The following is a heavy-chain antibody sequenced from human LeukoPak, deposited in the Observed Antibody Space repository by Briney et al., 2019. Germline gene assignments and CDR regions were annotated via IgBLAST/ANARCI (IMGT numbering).Heavy chain of an antibody. V-gene: IGHV1-2*02. CDR1: GYTFTGYY. CDR3: ARGGMVRGVSYGMDV. J-gene: IGHJ6*02. CDR2: INPNSGGT. Sequence: ASVKVSCKASGYTFTGYYMHWVRQAPGQGLEWMGWINPNSGGTNYAQKFQGRVTMTRDTSISTAYMELSRLRSDDTAVYYCARGGMVRGVSYGMDVWGQGTTVTVSS. D-gene: IGHD3-10*01.